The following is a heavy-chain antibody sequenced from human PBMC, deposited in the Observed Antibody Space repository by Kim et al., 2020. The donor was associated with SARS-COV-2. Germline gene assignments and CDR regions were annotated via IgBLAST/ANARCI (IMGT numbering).Heavy chain of an antibody. J-gene: IGHJ3*02. CDR1: GFTFSSYS. CDR3: ARKYSSSWNDAFDI. Sequence: GGSLRLSCAASGFTFSSYSMNWVRQAPGKGLEWVSYISSSSSTIYYADSVKGRFTISRDNAKNSLYLQMNSLRDEDTAVYYCARKYSSSWNDAFDIWGQGTMVTVSS. D-gene: IGHD6-13*01. CDR2: ISSSSSTI. V-gene: IGHV3-48*02.